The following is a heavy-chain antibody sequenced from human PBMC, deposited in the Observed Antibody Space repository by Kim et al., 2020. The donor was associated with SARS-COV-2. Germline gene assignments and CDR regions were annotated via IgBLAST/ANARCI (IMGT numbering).Heavy chain of an antibody. CDR1: GGSISSSSYY. J-gene: IGHJ3*02. CDR2: IYYSGST. CDR3: ARSRGIGSAYDAFDI. Sequence: SETLSLTCTVSGGSISSSSYYWGWIRQPPGKGLEWIGSIYYSGSTYYNPSLKSRVTISVDTSQNQFFLKLTSVTAADTAVYYCARSRGIGSAYDAFDIWGQGTMVTVSS. D-gene: IGHD5-12*01. V-gene: IGHV4-39*01.